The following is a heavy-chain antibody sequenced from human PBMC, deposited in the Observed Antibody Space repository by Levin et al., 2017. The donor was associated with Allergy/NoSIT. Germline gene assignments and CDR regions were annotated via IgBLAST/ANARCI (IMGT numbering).Heavy chain of an antibody. CDR3: ARCRALYVGERTGIDY. CDR1: GFTFSSYA. J-gene: IGHJ4*02. Sequence: LSLTCAASGFTFSSYAMHWVRQAPGKGLEWVTVVSYDGSNQYFADSVKGRFTISRDNSKNTLYLQMNSLRAEDTAVYYCARCRALYVGERTGIDYWGQGTLVTVSS. CDR2: VSYDGSNQ. D-gene: IGHD3-10*01. V-gene: IGHV3-30-3*01.